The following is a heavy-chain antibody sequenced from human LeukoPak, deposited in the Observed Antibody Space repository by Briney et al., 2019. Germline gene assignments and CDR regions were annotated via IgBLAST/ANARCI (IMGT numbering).Heavy chain of an antibody. CDR1: GFIFGDYY. V-gene: IGHV3-72*01. D-gene: IGHD3-10*01. J-gene: IGHJ4*02. CDR3: ARPFRSGNYYYFDY. Sequence: PGGSLRLSCAASGFIFGDYYMDWVGQAPGQGLEWVCRIRKKANSYTTEYAASVKGRFTISRDDSRNSLFLQMNSLKTEDTAMYYCARPFRSGNYYYFDYWGQGTLVTVSS. CDR2: IRKKANSYTT.